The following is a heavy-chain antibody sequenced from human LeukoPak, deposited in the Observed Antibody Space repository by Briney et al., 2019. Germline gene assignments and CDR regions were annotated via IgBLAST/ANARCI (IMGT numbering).Heavy chain of an antibody. CDR2: IRYDGSNK. CDR1: GFTFSSYG. CDR3: ANPFPGIVPNWFDP. V-gene: IGHV3-30*02. J-gene: IGHJ5*02. D-gene: IGHD2-2*01. Sequence: GGYLRLSCAASGFTFSSYGMHWVRQAPGKGLEWVAFIRYDGSNKYYADSVKGRFTISRDNSKNTLYLQMNSLRAEDTAVYYCANPFPGIVPNWFDPWGQGTLVTVSS.